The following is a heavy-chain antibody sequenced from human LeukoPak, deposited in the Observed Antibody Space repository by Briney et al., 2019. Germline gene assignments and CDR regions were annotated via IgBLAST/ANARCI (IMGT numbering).Heavy chain of an antibody. V-gene: IGHV5-51*01. CDR1: GYSFTSYW. CDR2: IYPGDSDT. J-gene: IGHJ5*02. Sequence: GESQKISCKGSGYSFTSYWIGWVRQMPGKGLEWMGIIYPGDSDTRYSPSFQGQVTISADKSISTAYLQWSSLKASDTAMYYCARSVVVPAAIGWFDPWGQGTLVTVSS. D-gene: IGHD2-2*01. CDR3: ARSVVVPAAIGWFDP.